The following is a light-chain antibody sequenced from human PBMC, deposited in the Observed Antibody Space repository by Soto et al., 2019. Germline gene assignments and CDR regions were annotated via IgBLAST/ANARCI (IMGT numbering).Light chain of an antibody. CDR2: KAS. J-gene: IGKJ5*01. CDR3: QQYNSYQIA. CDR1: QSISSW. Sequence: DIQMTQSPSTLSASVGDTVTITCRASQSISSWLAWYQQKPGKAPKLLIYKASSLDSGVPSRFSGSGSGTEFTLTISSLQPDDFATYYCQQYNSYQIAFGQGTRLEIK. V-gene: IGKV1-5*03.